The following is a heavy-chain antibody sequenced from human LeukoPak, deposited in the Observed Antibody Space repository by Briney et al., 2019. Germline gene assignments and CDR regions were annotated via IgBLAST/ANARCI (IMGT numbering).Heavy chain of an antibody. CDR1: GGTFSSYA. J-gene: IGHJ4*02. CDR2: IIPIFGAA. Sequence: SVKVSCKASGGTFSSYAISWVRQAPGQGLEWMGGIIPIFGAANYAQKFQGRVAITADESTSTAYMELSSLRSEDTAVYYCAIVGATTALRDYWGQGTLVTVSS. V-gene: IGHV1-69*13. CDR3: AIVGATTALRDY. D-gene: IGHD1-26*01.